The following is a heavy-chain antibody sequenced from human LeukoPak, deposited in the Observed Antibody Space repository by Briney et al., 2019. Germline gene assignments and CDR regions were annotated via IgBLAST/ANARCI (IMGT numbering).Heavy chain of an antibody. J-gene: IGHJ4*02. CDR3: AKDLLYYDSSGYFDY. Sequence: GGSLRLSCAACGFTFGDYAMLWVRQSPGKRLEWVSDISWNSGSIGYADSVKGRFTISRDNAKNSLYLQMNSLRAEDTALYYCAKDLLYYDSSGYFDYWGQGTLVTVSS. CDR2: ISWNSGSI. CDR1: GFTFGDYA. D-gene: IGHD3-22*01. V-gene: IGHV3-9*01.